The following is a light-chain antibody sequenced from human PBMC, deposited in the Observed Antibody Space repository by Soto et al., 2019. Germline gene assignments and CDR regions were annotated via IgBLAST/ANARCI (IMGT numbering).Light chain of an antibody. V-gene: IGKV1-39*01. CDR2: GAS. Sequence: EIQITHAPSFLSESVVDKVNLTFLASQSISNYLNWYQQTPGNAPKFLIYGASSLQSGVPSRFSGSGSGTDFTLTISGLQPEDFATYFCQKSYRTLINCGKGKRREIK. CDR3: QKSYRTLIN. J-gene: IGKJ5*01. CDR1: QSISNY.